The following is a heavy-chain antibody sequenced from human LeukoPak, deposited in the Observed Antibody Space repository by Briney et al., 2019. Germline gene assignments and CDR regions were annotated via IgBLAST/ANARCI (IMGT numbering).Heavy chain of an antibody. CDR2: ISGSGGST. CDR1: GFTFSSYA. D-gene: IGHD3-10*01. J-gene: IGHJ4*02. CDR3: AKDWTHGVQGARGDY. V-gene: IGHV3-23*01. Sequence: GGSLRLSCAASGFTFSSYAMSWVRQAPGKGLEWVSAISGSGGSTYYADSVKGRFTISRDNSKNMLFLQMSSLRAEDTAVYYCAKDWTHGVQGARGDYWGQGTLVTVSS.